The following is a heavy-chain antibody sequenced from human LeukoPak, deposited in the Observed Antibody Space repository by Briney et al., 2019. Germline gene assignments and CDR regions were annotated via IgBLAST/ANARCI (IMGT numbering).Heavy chain of an antibody. Sequence: GGSLRLSCAAPGFTFSSYSMNWVRQAPGKGLEWVSSISSSSSYIYYADSVKGRFTISRDNAKNSLYLQMNSLRAEDTAVYYCARSSSGSYWIDYWGQGTLVTVSS. CDR3: ARSSSGSYWIDY. CDR2: ISSSSSYI. CDR1: GFTFSSYS. V-gene: IGHV3-21*01. D-gene: IGHD1-26*01. J-gene: IGHJ4*02.